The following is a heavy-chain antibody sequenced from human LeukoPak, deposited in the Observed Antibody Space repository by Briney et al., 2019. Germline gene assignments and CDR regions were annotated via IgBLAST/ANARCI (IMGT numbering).Heavy chain of an antibody. D-gene: IGHD6-6*01. Sequence: PSQTLSLTCTVSGGSISSGSYYWSWIRQPAGKGLEWIGRIYTSGSTNYNPSLKSRVTISVDTSKNQFSLKLSSVTAADTAVYYCARQAAPSYYYYYMDVWGKGTTVTVSS. CDR3: ARQAAPSYYYYYMDV. J-gene: IGHJ6*03. CDR2: IYTSGST. V-gene: IGHV4-61*02. CDR1: GGSISSGSYY.